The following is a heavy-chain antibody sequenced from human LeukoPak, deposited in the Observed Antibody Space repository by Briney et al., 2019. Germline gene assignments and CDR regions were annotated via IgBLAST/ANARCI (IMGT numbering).Heavy chain of an antibody. Sequence: KPSETLSLTCAVYGGSFSGYYWSWIRQPPGKGLEWIGEINHSGSTNYNPSLKSRVTISVDTSKNQFSLKLSSVTAADTAVYYCAKSVFDSSGDPYMDVWGKGTTVTISS. CDR1: GGSFSGYY. CDR2: INHSGST. J-gene: IGHJ6*03. V-gene: IGHV4-34*01. CDR3: AKSVFDSSGDPYMDV. D-gene: IGHD3-22*01.